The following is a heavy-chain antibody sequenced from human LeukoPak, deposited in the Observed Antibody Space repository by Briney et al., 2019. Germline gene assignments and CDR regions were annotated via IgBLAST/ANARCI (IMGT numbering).Heavy chain of an antibody. Sequence: ASVKVSCKASGYTFTGYYMHWVRQAPGQGLEWMGWINPNSGGTNYAQKFQGRVTMTRDTSISTAYMELSRLRSDDTAVYYCARDERYDSSGYPFDYWGQGTLVAVSS. D-gene: IGHD3-22*01. CDR1: GYTFTGYY. CDR3: ARDERYDSSGYPFDY. V-gene: IGHV1-2*02. CDR2: INPNSGGT. J-gene: IGHJ4*02.